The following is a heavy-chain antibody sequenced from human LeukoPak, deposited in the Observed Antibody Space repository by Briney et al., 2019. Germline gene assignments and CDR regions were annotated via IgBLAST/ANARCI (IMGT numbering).Heavy chain of an antibody. CDR3: ARTYYYGSGSYYKITYYYYMDV. V-gene: IGHV1-69*05. Sequence: SVKVSCKASGGTFSSYAISWVRQAPGQGLEWMGGTIPIFGTANYAQKFQGRVTITTDESTSTAYMELSSLRSEDTAVYYCARTYYYGSGSYYKITYYYYMDVWGKGTTVTVSS. D-gene: IGHD3-10*01. CDR2: TIPIFGTA. CDR1: GGTFSSYA. J-gene: IGHJ6*03.